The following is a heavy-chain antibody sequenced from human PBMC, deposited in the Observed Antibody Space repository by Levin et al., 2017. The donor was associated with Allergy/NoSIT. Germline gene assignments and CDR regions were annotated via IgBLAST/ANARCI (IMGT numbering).Heavy chain of an antibody. V-gene: IGHV4-59*08. CDR2: IYDSGST. CDR3: ARHPRGGCTNGVCYMGVPDDAFDI. D-gene: IGHD2-8*01. J-gene: IGHJ3*02. Sequence: SQTLSLTCTVSGGSISSSYWSWIRQPPGKGLEWIGYIYDSGSTNYNPSLKIRIPISVETSKNQFSLKLSSVTAAETAVYYCARHPRGGCTNGVCYMGVPDDAFDIWGQGTMVTVSS. CDR1: GGSISSSY.